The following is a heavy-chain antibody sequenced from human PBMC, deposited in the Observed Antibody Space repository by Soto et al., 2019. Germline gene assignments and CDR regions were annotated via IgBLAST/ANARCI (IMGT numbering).Heavy chain of an antibody. J-gene: IGHJ6*02. Sequence: SQTLSLTCAISGDSVSSNSAAWNWTRQSPSRGLEWLGRTYYRSKWYNDYAVSVKSRITINPDTSKNQFSLQLNSVTPEDTAVYYCARGYDFWSGYYKGPSGYYGMDVWGQGTTVTVSS. CDR3: ARGYDFWSGYYKGPSGYYGMDV. V-gene: IGHV6-1*01. CDR1: GDSVSSNSAA. D-gene: IGHD3-3*01. CDR2: TYYRSKWYN.